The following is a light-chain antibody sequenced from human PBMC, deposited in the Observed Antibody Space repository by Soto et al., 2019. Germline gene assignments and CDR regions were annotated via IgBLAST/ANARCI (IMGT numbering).Light chain of an antibody. CDR3: QHYNSYSEA. J-gene: IGKJ1*01. Sequence: DIHMTQSTSPLPESVADRAIITCRASQSISSWLAWYQQKPGKAPKLLIYKASSLESGVPSRFSGSGSGTELTLTISSLQTDDFATYYCQHYNSYSEAFGQGTKVDIK. CDR1: QSISSW. CDR2: KAS. V-gene: IGKV1-5*03.